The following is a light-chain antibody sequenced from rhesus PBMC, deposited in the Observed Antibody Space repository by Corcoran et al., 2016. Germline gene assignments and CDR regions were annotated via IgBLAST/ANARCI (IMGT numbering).Light chain of an antibody. CDR3: SSYGRNSNYI. CDR1: SSDIGANNR. J-gene: IGLJ1*01. V-gene: IGLV2-13*03. Sequence: QAAPTQSPPVSGSPGQSVTISCTGTSSDIGANNRVSWYQQYPGKAPRLMIYDVSNRPSGVSDRFSGSKSGNTASLTISGLQAEDEADYYCSSYGRNSNYIFGSGTRLTVL. CDR2: DVS.